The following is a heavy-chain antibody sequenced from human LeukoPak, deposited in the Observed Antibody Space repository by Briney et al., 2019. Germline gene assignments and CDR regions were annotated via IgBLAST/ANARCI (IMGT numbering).Heavy chain of an antibody. CDR3: ASSPPGYSSGWYGAFDY. V-gene: IGHV3-53*01. CDR2: IYSGGST. J-gene: IGHJ4*02. CDR1: GFTVSSNY. D-gene: IGHD6-19*01. Sequence: GGSLRLSCAASGFTVSSNYMSWVRQAPGKGLEWVSVIYSGGSTYYADSVKGRFTISRDNSKNTLYLQMNSLRAEDTAVYYCASSPPGYSSGWYGAFDYRGQGTLVTVSS.